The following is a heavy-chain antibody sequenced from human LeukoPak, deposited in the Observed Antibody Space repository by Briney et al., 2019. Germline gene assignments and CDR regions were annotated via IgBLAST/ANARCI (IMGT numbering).Heavy chain of an antibody. CDR3: ARANTIFGVEPDYYFDY. CDR2: ISSSGGNI. J-gene: IGHJ4*02. V-gene: IGHV3-48*03. CDR1: GFSFSSYE. Sequence: GGPLRLSCAASGFSFSSYEMIWVRQAPGKGLEWISYISSSGGNIYYADSVKGRFTISRDNAKNSLYLQMNSLRAEDTAVYYCARANTIFGVEPDYYFDYWGQGTLVSVSS. D-gene: IGHD3-3*01.